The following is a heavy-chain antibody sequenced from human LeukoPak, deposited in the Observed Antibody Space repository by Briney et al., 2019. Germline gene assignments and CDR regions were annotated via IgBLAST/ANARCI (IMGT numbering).Heavy chain of an antibody. V-gene: IGHV3-23*01. CDR3: ARDFRGEMATIFDY. J-gene: IGHJ4*02. CDR2: ISGSGGFP. D-gene: IGHD5-24*01. CDR1: GFTFSSYA. Sequence: GGSLRLSCAASGFTFSSYAMGWVRQAPGKGLEWVSAISGSGGFPSYADSVKGRFTISRDNSKNTLYLQMNSLRAEDTAVYYCARDFRGEMATIFDYWGQGTLVTVSS.